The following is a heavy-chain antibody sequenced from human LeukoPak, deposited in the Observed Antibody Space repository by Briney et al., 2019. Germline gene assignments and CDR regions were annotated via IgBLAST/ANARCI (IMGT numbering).Heavy chain of an antibody. D-gene: IGHD6-19*01. J-gene: IGHJ4*02. V-gene: IGHV3-49*03. CDR1: GFSFDDFA. CDR3: SRGGGSGRYYFDY. CDR2: IRSKAYGGTT. Sequence: SLRLSXXVSGFSFDDFAVSWLRQAPGKGLEWVGFIRSKAYGGTTEYAASVKGRFTISRDDSKSIAYLQMNSLKTEDTAMYYCSRGGGSGRYYFDYWGQGTLVTVSA.